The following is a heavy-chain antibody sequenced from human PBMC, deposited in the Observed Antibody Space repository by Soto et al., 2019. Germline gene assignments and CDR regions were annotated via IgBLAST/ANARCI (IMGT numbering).Heavy chain of an antibody. CDR3: AREWLAARRQDGMDV. J-gene: IGHJ6*02. Sequence: QVQLVQSGAEVKKPGSSVKVSCKASGGTFSSYAISWVRQAPGQGLEWMGGIIPIFGTAHYAQKFQGRVTMTADESTSTAYMELSSLRSEDTAVYYCAREWLAARRQDGMDVWGQGTTVTVSS. D-gene: IGHD6-6*01. CDR1: GGTFSSYA. V-gene: IGHV1-69*01. CDR2: IIPIFGTA.